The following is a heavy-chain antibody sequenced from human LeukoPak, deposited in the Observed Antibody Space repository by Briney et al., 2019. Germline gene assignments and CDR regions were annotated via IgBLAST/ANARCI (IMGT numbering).Heavy chain of an antibody. CDR2: INHSGST. J-gene: IGHJ5*02. D-gene: IGHD4-17*01. CDR1: GGSFSGYY. Sequence: SETLSLTCAVYGGSFSGYYWSWIRQPPGKGLEWIGEINHSGSTNYNSSLKSRVTISVDTSKNQFSLKLSSVTAADTAVYYCARGSNRTTTVTNRWFDPWGQGTLVTVSS. CDR3: ARGSNRTTTVTNRWFDP. V-gene: IGHV4-34*01.